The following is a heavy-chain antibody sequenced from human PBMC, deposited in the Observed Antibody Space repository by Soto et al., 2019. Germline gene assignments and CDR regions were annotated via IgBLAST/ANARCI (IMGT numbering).Heavy chain of an antibody. CDR3: AKGRGGSGSLTPRVDF. D-gene: IGHD3-10*01. J-gene: IGHJ4*02. CDR2: ISGGGDTT. Sequence: EVQLLESGGGLVQPGGSLRLSCAASGFTFNNYAMTWVRQAPGKGLEWVSDISGGGDTTSYADSVKGRFTVSRDGSKNTLYLQRSSLRAEDTALYYCAKGRGGSGSLTPRVDFWGQGTLVTVSS. V-gene: IGHV3-23*01. CDR1: GFTFNNYA.